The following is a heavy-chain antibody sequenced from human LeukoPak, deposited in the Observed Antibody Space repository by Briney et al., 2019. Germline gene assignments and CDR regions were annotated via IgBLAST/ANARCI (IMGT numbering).Heavy chain of an antibody. CDR3: AKRRSASSEVDP. CDR1: GGSISSYY. CDR2: IYYSGST. Sequence: PSETLSLTCTVSGGSISSYYWSWIRQPPGKGLEWIGYIYYSGSTNYNPSLKSRVTMSLDTSKNQFSLKLTSVTAADTAVYYCAKRRSASSEVDPWGQGTLVTVSS. J-gene: IGHJ5*02. V-gene: IGHV4-59*08. D-gene: IGHD6-6*01.